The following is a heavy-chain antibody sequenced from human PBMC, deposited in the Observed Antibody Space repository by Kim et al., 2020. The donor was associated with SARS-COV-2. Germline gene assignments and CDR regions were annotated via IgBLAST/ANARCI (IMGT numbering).Heavy chain of an antibody. CDR2: INTNTGNP. V-gene: IGHV7-4-1*02. D-gene: IGHD3-10*01. J-gene: IGHJ6*02. Sequence: ASVKVSCKASGYTFTSYAMNWVRQAPGQGLEWMGWINTNTGNPTYAQGFTGRFVFSLDTSVSTAYLQISSLKAEDTAVYYCAREKVHGSGTGRYYYGMDVWGQGTTVTVSS. CDR3: AREKVHGSGTGRYYYGMDV. CDR1: GYTFTSYA.